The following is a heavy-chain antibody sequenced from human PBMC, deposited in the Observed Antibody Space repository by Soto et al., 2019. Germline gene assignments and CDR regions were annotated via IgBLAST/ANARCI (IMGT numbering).Heavy chain of an antibody. J-gene: IGHJ4*02. V-gene: IGHV4-59*08. Sequence: PSETLSLTCTVSGGSISTFHWSWIRQPPGKGLEWIGSIYYSGTTYYNPSLKSRVTISVDTSKNQFSLKLSSVTAADTAVYHCARAGGSGRTFDYWSQGTLVTVSS. D-gene: IGHD3-10*01. CDR3: ARAGGSGRTFDY. CDR2: IYYSGTT. CDR1: GGSISTFH.